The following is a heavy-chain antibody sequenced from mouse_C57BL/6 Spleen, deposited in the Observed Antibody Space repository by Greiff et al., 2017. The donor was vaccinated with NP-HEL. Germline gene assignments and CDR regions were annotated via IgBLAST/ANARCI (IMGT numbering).Heavy chain of an antibody. CDR2: IRNKANNHAT. Sequence: EVQVVESGGGLVQPGGSMKLSCAASGFTFSDAWMDWVRQSPEKGLEWVAEIRNKANNHATYYAESVKGRFTISRDDSKSSVYLQMNSLRAEDTGIYYCTRQDPAWFAYWGQGTLVTVSA. V-gene: IGHV6-6*01. CDR3: TRQDPAWFAY. J-gene: IGHJ3*01. CDR1: GFTFSDAW.